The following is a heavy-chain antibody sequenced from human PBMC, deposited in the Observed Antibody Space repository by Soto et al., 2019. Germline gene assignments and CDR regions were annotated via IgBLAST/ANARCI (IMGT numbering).Heavy chain of an antibody. CDR3: ARDKRYCSSTSGYRIHGIDV. D-gene: IGHD2-2*01. CDR2: INPNSGGT. J-gene: IGHJ6*02. CDR1: GYTFTAYY. V-gene: IGHV1-2*02. Sequence: GGSVKVSCKASGYTFTAYYLHCVRPSRVRGLDWIGMINPNSGGTNYAQKIQDKVTKTRDTSISTAYMELSRLKSGDTAVYYCARDKRYCSSTSGYRIHGIDVWGQGTTVTVSS.